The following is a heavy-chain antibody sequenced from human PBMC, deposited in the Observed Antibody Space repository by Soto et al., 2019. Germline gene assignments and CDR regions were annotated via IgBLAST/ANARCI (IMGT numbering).Heavy chain of an antibody. CDR1: GFTFPNYV. J-gene: IGHJ1*01. V-gene: IGHV3-23*01. Sequence: GGSLRLSCAASGFTFPNYVMNWVRQAPGKGLEWVSALSGSGGSTYYADSVKGRFTISRDNSKNTLYLQLNSLRAEDTALYYCAKDGGSGPDTAEYFQHWGRGTLVTVSS. D-gene: IGHD6-19*01. CDR3: AKDGGSGPDTAEYFQH. CDR2: LSGSGGST.